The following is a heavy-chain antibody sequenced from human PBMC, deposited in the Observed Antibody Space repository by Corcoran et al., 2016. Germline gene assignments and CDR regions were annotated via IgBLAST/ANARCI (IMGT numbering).Heavy chain of an antibody. CDR2: ISAYNGNT. J-gene: IGHJ5*02. CDR1: GYTFTSYG. D-gene: IGHD2-8*01. CDR3: ASSSGNNVLMVYAMGFDP. Sequence: QVQLVQSGAEVKKPGASVKVSCKASGYTFTSYGISWVRQAPGQGLEWMGWISAYNGNTNYAQKLQGRVTMTTDTSTGTAYMELRSLRSDDTAVYYCASSSGNNVLMVYAMGFDPWGQGTLVTVSS. V-gene: IGHV1-18*01.